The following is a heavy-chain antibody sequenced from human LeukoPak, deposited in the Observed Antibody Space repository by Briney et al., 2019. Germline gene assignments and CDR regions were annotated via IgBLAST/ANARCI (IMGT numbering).Heavy chain of an antibody. V-gene: IGHV3-7*01. Sequence: TGGSLRLSCAASGFAFSSYWASWVRQVPGKGLEWVANIDQDGSSQNYVDSVRGRFTISRDNAKNSVYLQMNSLRAEDTAVYYCARSLWPEDYWGPGILVTVSS. CDR3: ARSLWPEDY. CDR1: GFAFSSYW. J-gene: IGHJ4*02. D-gene: IGHD3-10*01. CDR2: IDQDGSSQ.